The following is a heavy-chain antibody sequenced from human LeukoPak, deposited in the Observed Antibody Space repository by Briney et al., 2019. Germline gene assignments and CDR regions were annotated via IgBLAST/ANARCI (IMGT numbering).Heavy chain of an antibody. CDR2: ILDSGYST. CDR3: AKLGGHPTHNYCVGV. J-gene: IGHJ6*03. D-gene: IGHD3-16*01. CDR1: GFTFSSYA. V-gene: IGHV3-23*01. Sequence: PGGSLRLSCAASGFTFSSYAMSWVRQAPGKGLEWVSGILDSGYSTYYANSVKGRFTISSDNSNNTLYLQMNSLRAEDTAVYYCAKLGGHPTHNYCVGVCSKGTTVAVSS.